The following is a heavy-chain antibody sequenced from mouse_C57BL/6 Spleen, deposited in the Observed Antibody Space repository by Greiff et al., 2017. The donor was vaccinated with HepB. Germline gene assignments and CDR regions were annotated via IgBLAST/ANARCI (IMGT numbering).Heavy chain of an antibody. V-gene: IGHV1-59*01. J-gene: IGHJ4*01. CDR3: ARDHLGAMDY. CDR2: IDPSDSYT. D-gene: IGHD4-1*01. CDR1: GYTFTSYW. Sequence: QVQLKQPGAELVRPGTSVKLSCKASGYTFTSYWMHWVKQRPGQGLEWIGVIDPSDSYTNYNQKFKGKATLTVDTSSSTAYMQLSSLTSEDSAVYYCARDHLGAMDYWGQGTSVTVSS.